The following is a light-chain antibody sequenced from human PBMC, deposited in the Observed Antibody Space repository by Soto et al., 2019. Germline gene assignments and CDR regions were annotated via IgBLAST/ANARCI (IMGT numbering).Light chain of an antibody. V-gene: IGLV1-44*01. Sequence: QSVLTQSPSASVTPGPRVTISCSGSFSNIGSNTVTWYEQLPGTAPKLLIYSNNQRPSGVPDRISGTKSGTSASLDIRGLQSDDEADYYCAAWDDSLNGVVFVGGTKVTVL. CDR3: AAWDDSLNGVV. J-gene: IGLJ2*01. CDR2: SNN. CDR1: FSNIGSNT.